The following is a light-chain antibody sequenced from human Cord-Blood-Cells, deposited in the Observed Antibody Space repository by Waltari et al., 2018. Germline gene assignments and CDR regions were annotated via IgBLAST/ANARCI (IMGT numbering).Light chain of an antibody. V-gene: IGLV2-14*01. CDR3: SSYTSSSTLV. CDR1: SSDVGGYNY. Sequence: QSALPQPASVSGSPGQSLPISCTGTSSDVGGYNYVPWYQQHPGKAPKPMIYEVSNRPSGVSNRFSGSKSGNTASLTISGLQAEDEADYYCSSYTSSSTLVFGTGTKVTVL. J-gene: IGLJ1*01. CDR2: EVS.